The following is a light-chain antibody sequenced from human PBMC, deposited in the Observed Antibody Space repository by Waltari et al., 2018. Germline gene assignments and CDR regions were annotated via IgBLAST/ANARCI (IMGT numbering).Light chain of an antibody. CDR2: KSS. CDR3: QQYNIYWT. CDR1: QSIRSW. Sequence: DIQMTQSPSTLSASVGDRVTIPCRASQSIRSWLAWYQQKPGKAPKLLIYKSSSLESGVPSRFSGSGSGTEFTLTISSLQPDDFATYYCQQYNIYWTFGQGTKVEIK. J-gene: IGKJ1*01. V-gene: IGKV1-5*03.